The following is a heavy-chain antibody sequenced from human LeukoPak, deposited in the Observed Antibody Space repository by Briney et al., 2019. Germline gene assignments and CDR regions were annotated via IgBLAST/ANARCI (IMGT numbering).Heavy chain of an antibody. D-gene: IGHD3-22*01. CDR2: IYHSGST. CDR1: GGSISSGGYS. V-gene: IGHV4-30-2*01. CDR3: ARGYYARGAFDI. J-gene: IGHJ3*02. Sequence: PSQTLSLTCAVSGGSISSGGYSWSWIRQPPGKGLEWIGYIYHSGSTYYNPSLKSRVTISVDTSKNQFSLKLSSVTAADTAVYYCARGYYARGAFDIWGQGTMVTVSS.